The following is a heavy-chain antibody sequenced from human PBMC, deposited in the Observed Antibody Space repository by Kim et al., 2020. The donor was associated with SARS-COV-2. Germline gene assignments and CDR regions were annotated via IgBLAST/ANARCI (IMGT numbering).Heavy chain of an antibody. CDR1: GFTFSSYG. CDR3: ARGPADIAAAGTPPRVYYYYGMGV. J-gene: IGHJ6*02. V-gene: IGHV3-33*01. D-gene: IGHD6-13*01. CDR2: IWYDGSNK. Sequence: GGSLRLSCAASGFTFSSYGMHWVRQAPGKGPEWVAVIWYDGSNKYYADSVKGRFPISRDNSKNTLYLQMNSLRAEDTAVYYCARGPADIAAAGTPPRVYYYYGMGVWGQGTTVTVS.